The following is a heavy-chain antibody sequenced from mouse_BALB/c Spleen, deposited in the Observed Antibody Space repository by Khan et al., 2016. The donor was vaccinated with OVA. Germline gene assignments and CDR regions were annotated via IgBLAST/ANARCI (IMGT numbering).Heavy chain of an antibody. CDR1: GYTFSSYW. V-gene: IGHV1-9*01. CDR3: ARRGIYFDY. Sequence: QVQLKQSGAELMKPGASVKISCKATGYTFSSYWIEWVKQRPGHGLEWIGEILPGNSNTNYNEKFKGKATFTALTSSNTAYMQLSSLTSEDSAVYYCARRGIYFDYWGQGTTLTVSS. J-gene: IGHJ2*01. CDR2: ILPGNSNT.